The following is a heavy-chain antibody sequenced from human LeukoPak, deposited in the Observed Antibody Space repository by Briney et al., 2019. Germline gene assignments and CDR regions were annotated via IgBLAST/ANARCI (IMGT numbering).Heavy chain of an antibody. J-gene: IGHJ6*02. CDR3: ARDPGSYYTYYYYGMDV. Sequence: ASVKVSCKASGYTFTGYYMHWVRQAPGQGLEWMGWINPNSGGTNYAQKFQGRVTMTRDTSTSTAYMELSRLRSDDTAVYYCARDPGSYYTYYYYGMDVWGQGTTVTVSS. CDR2: INPNSGGT. CDR1: GYTFTGYY. V-gene: IGHV1-2*02. D-gene: IGHD3-10*01.